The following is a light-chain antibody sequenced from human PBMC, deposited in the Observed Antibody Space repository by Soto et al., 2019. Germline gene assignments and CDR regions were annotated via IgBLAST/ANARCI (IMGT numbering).Light chain of an antibody. V-gene: IGKV2-28*01. CDR1: QSLLQSNGYTY. Sequence: DIVMTQSPLSLPVTPGEPASISCRSSQSLLQSNGYTYLDWYLQKPGQSPQLLIYFGSTRASGVPDRFSSSRSGTDFTLIISRVEAEDVGVYYCMQALQTPPWTFGQGTKVEI. CDR2: FGS. CDR3: MQALQTPPWT. J-gene: IGKJ1*01.